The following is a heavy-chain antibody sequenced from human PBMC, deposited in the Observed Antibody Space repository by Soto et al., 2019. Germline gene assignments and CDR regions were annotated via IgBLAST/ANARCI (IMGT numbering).Heavy chain of an antibody. CDR1: GGTFSSYA. Sequence: QVQLVQSGAEVKKPGSSVKVSCKASGGTFSSYAISWVREAPGQGLEWMGGIIPIFGTANYAQKFQGRVTITADKSTSTAYMELSSLRSEDTAVYYCARDPHGATYYYYGMDVWGQGTTVTVSS. CDR2: IIPIFGTA. J-gene: IGHJ6*02. V-gene: IGHV1-69*06. CDR3: ARDPHGATYYYYGMDV. D-gene: IGHD4-17*01.